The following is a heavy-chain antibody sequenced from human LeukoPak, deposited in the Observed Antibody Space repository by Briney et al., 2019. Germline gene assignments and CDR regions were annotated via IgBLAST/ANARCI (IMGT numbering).Heavy chain of an antibody. CDR3: ARGDIVVVTAATSAFDN. V-gene: IGHV1-2*02. D-gene: IGHD2-2*01. CDR1: GYTFTDYY. CDR2: INPNSGGT. Sequence: ASVKVSCKASGYTFTDYYVHWVRQAPGQGLEWMGWINPNSGGTNFAQKFQGRVTLTRDTSISTAYMELSRLGSDDTAVYHCARGDIVVVTAATSAFDNWGQGTMVTVSS. J-gene: IGHJ3*02.